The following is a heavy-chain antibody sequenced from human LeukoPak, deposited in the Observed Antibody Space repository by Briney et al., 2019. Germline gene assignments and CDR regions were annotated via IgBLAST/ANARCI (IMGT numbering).Heavy chain of an antibody. J-gene: IGHJ4*02. D-gene: IGHD3-22*01. CDR1: GYTFTSYD. Sequence: SVKVSCKASGYTFTSYDINWVRQAPGQGLEWMGRIIPILGIANYAQKFQGRVTITADKSTSTAYMELSSLRSEDTAVYYCARVPNYYDSSGVDYWGQGTLVTVSS. CDR3: ARVPNYYDSSGVDY. CDR2: IIPILGIA. V-gene: IGHV1-69*04.